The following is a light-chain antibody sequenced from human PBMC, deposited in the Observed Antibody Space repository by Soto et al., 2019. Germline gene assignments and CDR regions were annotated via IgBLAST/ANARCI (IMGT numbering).Light chain of an antibody. CDR2: DAS. J-gene: IGKJ2*01. Sequence: EIVLTQSPATLSLSPGERATVSCRASQSISSYLGWYQQNPGQAPRLLIYDASNRATGIPARFSGSGSGTEFTLTISSLEPEDFAIYYCQQRTNWPYTFGQGTKLEIK. CDR3: QQRTNWPYT. V-gene: IGKV3-11*01. CDR1: QSISSY.